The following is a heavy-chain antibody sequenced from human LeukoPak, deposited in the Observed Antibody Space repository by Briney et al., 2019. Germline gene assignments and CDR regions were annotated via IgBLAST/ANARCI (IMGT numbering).Heavy chain of an antibody. J-gene: IGHJ4*02. CDR3: ARDQSAGTFDY. CDR2: IYYSGST. V-gene: IGHV4-31*03. D-gene: IGHD1-1*01. Sequence: SETLSLTCTVSGGSISSGGYYWSWIRQHPGKGLEWIGYIYYSGSTYYNPSLKSRVTISVDTSKSQFSLKLSSVTAADTAVYYCARDQSAGTFDYWGQGTLVTVSS. CDR1: GGSISSGGYY.